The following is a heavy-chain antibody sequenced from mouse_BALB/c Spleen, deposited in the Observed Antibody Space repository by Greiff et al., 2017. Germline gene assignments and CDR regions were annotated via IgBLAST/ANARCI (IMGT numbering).Heavy chain of an antibody. D-gene: IGHD2-3*01. CDR2: IWGDGST. J-gene: IGHJ4*01. CDR1: GFSLTGYG. Sequence: QVQLQQSGPGLVAPSQSLSITCTVSGFSLTGYGVNWVRQPPGKGLEWLGMIWGDGSTDYNSALKSRLSISKDNSKSQVFLKMNSLQTDDTARYYCARDPYYDGYSYAMDYWGQGTSVTVSS. V-gene: IGHV2-6-7*01. CDR3: ARDPYYDGYSYAMDY.